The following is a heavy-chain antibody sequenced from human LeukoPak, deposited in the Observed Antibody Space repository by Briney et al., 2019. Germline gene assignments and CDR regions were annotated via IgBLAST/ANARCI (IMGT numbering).Heavy chain of an antibody. D-gene: IGHD2-2*01. CDR1: GYTFTSYY. CDR3: ARGDCSSTSCLIDY. J-gene: IGHJ4*02. Sequence: ASVKVSCKASGYTFTSYYMHWVRQAPGQGLEWMGWISAYNGNTNYAQKLQGRVTMTTGTSTSTAYMELRSLRSDDTAVYYCARGDCSSTSCLIDYWGQGTLVTVSS. V-gene: IGHV1-18*04. CDR2: ISAYNGNT.